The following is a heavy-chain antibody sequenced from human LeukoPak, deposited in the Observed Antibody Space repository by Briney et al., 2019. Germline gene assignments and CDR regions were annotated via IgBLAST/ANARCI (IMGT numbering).Heavy chain of an antibody. CDR1: GGSISSYY. V-gene: IGHV4-59*01. Sequence: PSETLSLTCTVSGGSISSYYWSWIRQPPGKGLEWIGYIYYSGNTNYNPSLKSRVTISVDTSKNQFSLKLSSVTAADTAVYYCARGRDGYNYGAFDIWGQGTMVTVSS. J-gene: IGHJ3*02. CDR2: IYYSGNT. D-gene: IGHD5-24*01. CDR3: ARGRDGYNYGAFDI.